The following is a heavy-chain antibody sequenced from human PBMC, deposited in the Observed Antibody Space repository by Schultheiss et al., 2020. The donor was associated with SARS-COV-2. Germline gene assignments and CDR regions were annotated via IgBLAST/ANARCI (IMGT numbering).Heavy chain of an antibody. V-gene: IGHV3-23*01. CDR3: AKDWGSGYYYYFDY. J-gene: IGHJ4*02. CDR1: GFTFSSYA. CDR2: ISGSGGST. Sequence: GGSLRLSCAASGFTFSSYAMSWVRQAPGKGLEWVSAISGSGGSTYYADSVKGRFTISRDNSKNTLYLQMNSLIAEDTAVYYCAKDWGSGYYYYFDYWGQGTLVTVSS. D-gene: IGHD3-22*01.